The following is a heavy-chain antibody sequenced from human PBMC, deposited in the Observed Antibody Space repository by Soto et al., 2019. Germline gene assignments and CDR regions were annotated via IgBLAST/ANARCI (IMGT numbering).Heavy chain of an antibody. CDR1: GGSMSRDY. CDR2: NDSSGST. J-gene: IGHJ6*03. Sequence: QVQLQESGPGLVKPSETLSLTCTVSGGSMSRDYWSWIRQPPGKGLEWVGDNDSSGSTNYNPSLNSRVNISLDTSQNRVALKLTSVTAADTAVYYCAKAAWGIDFYHDMDVWGEGTTVTVSS. CDR3: AKAAWGIDFYHDMDV. D-gene: IGHD7-27*01. V-gene: IGHV4-59*13.